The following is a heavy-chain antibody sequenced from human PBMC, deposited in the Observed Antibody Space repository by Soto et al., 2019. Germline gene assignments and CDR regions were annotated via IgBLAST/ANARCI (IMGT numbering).Heavy chain of an antibody. Sequence: EVQLLESGGGLVNPGGSLRLPCAASGFTFSTYAMGWVRQAQGKGLEWVSAISGSGGGTSYADSVKGRFTISRDNSKNTLYLQMNSLSVDDTAVYYCAKKGGGSPAPNDYWGQGTLVTVSS. CDR2: ISGSGGGT. V-gene: IGHV3-23*01. D-gene: IGHD2-15*01. CDR1: GFTFSTYA. CDR3: AKKGGGSPAPNDY. J-gene: IGHJ4*02.